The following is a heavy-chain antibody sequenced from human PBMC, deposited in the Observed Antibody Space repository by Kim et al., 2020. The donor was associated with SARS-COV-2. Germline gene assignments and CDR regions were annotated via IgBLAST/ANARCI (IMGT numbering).Heavy chain of an antibody. CDR1: GFTFSSYG. Sequence: GGSLRLSCAASGFTFSSYGMHWVRQAPGKGLEWVAVISYDGSNKYYADSVKGRFTISRDNSKNTLYLQMNSLRAEDTAVYYCAKLGGIQLWLPGDFDYWGQGTLVTVSS. V-gene: IGHV3-30*18. CDR3: AKLGGIQLWLPGDFDY. J-gene: IGHJ4*02. CDR2: ISYDGSNK. D-gene: IGHD5-18*01.